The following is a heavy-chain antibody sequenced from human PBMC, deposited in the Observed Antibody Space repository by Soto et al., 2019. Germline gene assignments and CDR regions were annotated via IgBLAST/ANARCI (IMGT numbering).Heavy chain of an antibody. CDR2: ISGSGGST. CDR1: GFTFSSYA. CDR3: AKAFSSWYQYFQH. J-gene: IGHJ1*01. V-gene: IGHV3-23*01. Sequence: GGSLRLSCAASGFTFSSYAMSWVRQAPGKGLEWVSAISGSGGSTYYADPVKGRFTISRDNSKNTLYLQMNSLRAEDTAVYYCAKAFSSWYQYFQHWGQGTLVTVSS. D-gene: IGHD6-13*01.